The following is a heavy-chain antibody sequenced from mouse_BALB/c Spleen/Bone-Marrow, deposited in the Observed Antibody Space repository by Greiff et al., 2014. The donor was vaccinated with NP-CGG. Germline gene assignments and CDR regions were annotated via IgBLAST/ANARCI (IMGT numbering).Heavy chain of an antibody. D-gene: IGHD2-10*02. CDR2: INPYNDYT. CDR3: ATEVSGIYYAMDY. J-gene: IGHJ4*01. Sequence: EVKLVESGAELVRPGASVKISCKAFGYTFTDHHINWVKQRPGQGLDWIGYINPYNDYTSYNQKFKGKATLTVDKSSSTAYMELSSLTSEDPAVYYCATEVSGIYYAMDYWGQGTSVTVSS. V-gene: IGHV1S45*01. CDR1: GYTFTDHH.